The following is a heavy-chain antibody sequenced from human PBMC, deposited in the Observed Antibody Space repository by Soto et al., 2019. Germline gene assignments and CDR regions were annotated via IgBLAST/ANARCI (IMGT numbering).Heavy chain of an antibody. V-gene: IGHV3-7*01. Sequence: PGVSLRLSCAASGFTFSSYAMSWVRQAPGKGLEWVANIKQDGSEKNYKDSVKGRLTISRDNAKNSLSLQMNSLRAEDTAVYYCARRATTSAGYFDLWGRGTLVTVSS. J-gene: IGHJ2*01. CDR2: IKQDGSEK. CDR3: ARRATTSAGYFDL. D-gene: IGHD1-26*01. CDR1: GFTFSSYA.